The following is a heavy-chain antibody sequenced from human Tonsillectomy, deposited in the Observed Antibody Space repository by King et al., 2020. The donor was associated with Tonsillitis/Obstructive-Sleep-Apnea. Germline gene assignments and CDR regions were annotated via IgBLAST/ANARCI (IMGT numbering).Heavy chain of an antibody. D-gene: IGHD1-14*01. CDR2: INPNSGGS. V-gene: IGHV1-2*02. CDR1: GYSFTGYF. CDR3: ARVTQGINRAFDH. Sequence: VQLVQSGAEVKKPGASVKVSCKASGYSFTGYFMHWVRQAPGQGLEWMGWINPNSGGSNFALKFQGRVTMTRDTSNNTAYMELSRLSSDDTAVYFCARVTQGINRAFDHWGQGTLVSVSS. J-gene: IGHJ4*02.